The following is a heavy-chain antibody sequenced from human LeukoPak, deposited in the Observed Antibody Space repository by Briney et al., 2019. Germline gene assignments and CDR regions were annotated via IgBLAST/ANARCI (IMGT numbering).Heavy chain of an antibody. CDR3: AGGSGVVIPFDY. Sequence: GGSLRLSCAASGITVSSNYMSWVRQAPGKGLEWVSVIYSGGSTCYTDSVKGRFTISRDNSKNTLYLQMNSLRAEDTAVYYCAGGSGVVIPFDYWGQGTLVTVSS. D-gene: IGHD3-3*01. CDR2: IYSGGST. V-gene: IGHV3-53*01. CDR1: GITVSSNY. J-gene: IGHJ4*02.